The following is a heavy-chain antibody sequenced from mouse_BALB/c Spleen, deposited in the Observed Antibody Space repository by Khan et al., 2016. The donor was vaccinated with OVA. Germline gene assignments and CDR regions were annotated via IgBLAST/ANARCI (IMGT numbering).Heavy chain of an antibody. Sequence: QVQLKESGPGLVASSQSLSITCTVYGYSLTRYGVHWVRQPQGTGLEWLGLIWPGGSTNYYWALMSRLSISIDNSKSLVFLIMNSLQADDTAMYYWARSKYLARYGGQGTTLTVSS. CDR1: GYSLTRYG. CDR2: IWPGGST. V-gene: IGHV2-9*02. J-gene: IGHJ2*01. CDR3: ARSKYLARY. D-gene: IGHD3-3*01.